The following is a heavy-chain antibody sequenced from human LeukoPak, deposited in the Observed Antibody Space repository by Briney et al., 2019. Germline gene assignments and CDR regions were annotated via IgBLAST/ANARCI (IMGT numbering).Heavy chain of an antibody. CDR3: ARDRGYSLHWFDP. CDR2: IYYSGST. D-gene: IGHD6-25*01. CDR1: GGSISGYY. Sequence: SETLSLTCTVSGGSISGYYWSWIRQPPGKGLEWIGYIYYSGSTNYNPSLKSRVTISVDTSKNQFSLKLSSVTAADTAVYYCARDRGYSLHWFDPWGQGTLVTVSS. V-gene: IGHV4-59*01. J-gene: IGHJ5*02.